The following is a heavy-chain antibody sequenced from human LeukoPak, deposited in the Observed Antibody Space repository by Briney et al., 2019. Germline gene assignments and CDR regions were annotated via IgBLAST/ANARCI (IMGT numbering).Heavy chain of an antibody. CDR1: GDSVSGNSGA. V-gene: IGHV6-1*01. Sequence: SQTLSLTCAISGDSVSGNSGAWNWIRQSPSRGLEWLGRTYYRSQWYYDYAGSVKSRITIHPDTSKNQFSLQLNSVTPEGTAVYYSARKGGSNDAFDIWGQGTMVTVSS. CDR2: TYYRSQWYY. J-gene: IGHJ3*02. CDR3: ARKGGSNDAFDI. D-gene: IGHD6-13*01.